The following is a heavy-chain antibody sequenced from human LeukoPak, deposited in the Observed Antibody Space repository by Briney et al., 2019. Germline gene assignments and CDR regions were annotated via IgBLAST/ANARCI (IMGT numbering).Heavy chain of an antibody. J-gene: IGHJ4*02. CDR1: GFTFSSYA. CDR3: ARDRYTDY. Sequence: QPGGSLRLSCAASGFTFSSYAMHWVRQAPGKGLERVAVISYDGSNKYYADSVKGRFTISRDNSKNTLYLQMNSLRAEDTAVYYCARDRYTDYWGQGTLVTVSS. CDR2: ISYDGSNK. V-gene: IGHV3-30-3*01. D-gene: IGHD1-20*01.